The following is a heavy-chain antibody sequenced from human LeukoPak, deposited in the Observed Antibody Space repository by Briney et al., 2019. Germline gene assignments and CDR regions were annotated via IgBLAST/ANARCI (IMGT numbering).Heavy chain of an antibody. Sequence: GGSPRLSCAASGFTFSNYWMSWVRQAPGKGLEWVARIKQDGSEKYYVDSVKGRFTISRDNAKNSLYLQMNSLRAEDTAVYYCARMEGPVTTENYHFDYLGQGNLGTGSS. V-gene: IGHV3-7*01. D-gene: IGHD4-17*01. CDR2: IKQDGSEK. CDR3: ARMEGPVTTENYHFDY. J-gene: IGHJ4*01. CDR1: GFTFSNYW.